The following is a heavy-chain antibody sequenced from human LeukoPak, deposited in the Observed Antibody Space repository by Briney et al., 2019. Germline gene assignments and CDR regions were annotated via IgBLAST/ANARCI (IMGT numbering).Heavy chain of an antibody. Sequence: GGSLRLSCTASGLTFSTSGFNWVRQAPGKGLEWVASIGPTGSDRYHADSIKGRFTISRDNANNFLYLQMNSLRAEDTAVYYCATETNGRHYDYWGQGTLLTDSS. CDR3: ATETNGRHYDY. V-gene: IGHV3-21*06. J-gene: IGHJ4*02. CDR1: GLTFSTSG. D-gene: IGHD1-14*01. CDR2: IGPTGSDR.